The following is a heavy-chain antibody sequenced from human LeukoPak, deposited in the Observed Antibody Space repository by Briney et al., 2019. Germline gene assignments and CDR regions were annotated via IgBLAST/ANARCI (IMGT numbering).Heavy chain of an antibody. CDR1: GGSFSGYY. CDR3: ARGPLFLYCSGGSCYFDY. Sequence: SSETLSLTCAVYGGSFSGYYWSWIRQPPGKGLEWIGEINHSGSTNYYPSLENRVTISVDKSKNQFSLQLSSVTAADTAVYYCARGPLFLYCSGGSCYFDYWGQGTLVTVSS. V-gene: IGHV4-34*01. D-gene: IGHD2-15*01. J-gene: IGHJ4*02. CDR2: INHSGST.